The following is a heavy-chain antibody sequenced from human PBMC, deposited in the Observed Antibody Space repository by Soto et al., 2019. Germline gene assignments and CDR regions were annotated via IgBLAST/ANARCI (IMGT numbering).Heavy chain of an antibody. CDR2: ISYDGSNK. J-gene: IGHJ6*02. D-gene: IGHD5-12*01. CDR1: GFTFSSYA. V-gene: IGHV3-30-3*01. Sequence: QVQLVESGGGVVQPGRSLRLSCAASGFTFSSYAMHWVRQAPGKGLEWVAVISYDGSNKYYADSVKGRFTISRDNSKNTLYLQKNSLRAEDTAVYYCAAEWLQSAHYYYGMDVWGQGTTVSVSS. CDR3: AAEWLQSAHYYYGMDV.